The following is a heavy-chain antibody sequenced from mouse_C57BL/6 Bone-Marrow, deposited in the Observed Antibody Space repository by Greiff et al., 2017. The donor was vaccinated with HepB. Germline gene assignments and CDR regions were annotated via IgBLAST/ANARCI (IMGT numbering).Heavy chain of an antibody. Sequence: DVKLVESGGDLVKPGGSLKLSCAASGFTFSSYGMSWVRQTPDKRLEWVATTSSGGSYTYYPDSVKGRFTISRDNAKNTLYLQMSSLKSEDTAMYYCARQHYGSSRFAYWGQGTLVTVSA. CDR2: TSSGGSYT. CDR1: GFTFSSYG. D-gene: IGHD1-1*01. J-gene: IGHJ3*01. CDR3: ARQHYGSSRFAY. V-gene: IGHV5-6*02.